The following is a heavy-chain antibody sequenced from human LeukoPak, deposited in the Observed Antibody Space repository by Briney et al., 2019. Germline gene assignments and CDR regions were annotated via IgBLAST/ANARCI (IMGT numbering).Heavy chain of an antibody. CDR2: IRSKANSYAT. Sequence: GGSLRLSCAASGFTFSGSAMHWVRQASGKGLEWVGRIRSKANSYATAYAASVKGRFTISRDDSKNTAYLQMNSLKTEDTAVYYCTGLWFGESQGLFYYYYMDVWGKGTTVTVSS. V-gene: IGHV3-73*01. CDR1: GFTFSGSA. CDR3: TGLWFGESQGLFYYYYMDV. J-gene: IGHJ6*03. D-gene: IGHD3-10*01.